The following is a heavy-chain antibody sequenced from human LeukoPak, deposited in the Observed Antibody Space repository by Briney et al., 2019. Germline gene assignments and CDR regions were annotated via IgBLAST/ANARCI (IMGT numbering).Heavy chain of an antibody. CDR2: IDSDGEIT. D-gene: IGHD6-19*01. V-gene: IGHV3-74*01. Sequence: GGSLRLSCVGSGFNFYSYWIHWVRQVPGKGMVWVARIDSDGEITSYADAVKGRFTLSRDNAESTVYLQMKNLRDEDAAVYYCARQGTLALAFDYWGQGTPVIVSS. CDR3: ARQGTLALAFDY. CDR1: GFNFYSYW. J-gene: IGHJ4*02.